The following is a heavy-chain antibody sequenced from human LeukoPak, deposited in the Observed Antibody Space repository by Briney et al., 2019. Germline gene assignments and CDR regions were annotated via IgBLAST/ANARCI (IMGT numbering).Heavy chain of an antibody. CDR2: ISSSSNYI. CDR1: GFTFSTYT. Sequence: GGSLRLSCAVSGFTFSTYTMNWVRQAPGKGLEWVSSISSSSNYIYYADSVRGRFTISRDNAKNSLSLQMNSLRAEDTAVYYCARDQWLVRDHYMDVWGKGTTVIVSS. D-gene: IGHD6-19*01. V-gene: IGHV3-21*01. CDR3: ARDQWLVRDHYMDV. J-gene: IGHJ6*03.